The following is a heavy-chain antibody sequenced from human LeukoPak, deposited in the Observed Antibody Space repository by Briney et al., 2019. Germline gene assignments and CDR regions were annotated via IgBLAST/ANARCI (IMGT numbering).Heavy chain of an antibody. D-gene: IGHD6-19*01. CDR2: ISYDGSNK. CDR3: ASPLREMGSGWPSEYFQH. V-gene: IGHV3-30*04. J-gene: IGHJ1*01. Sequence: GGSLGLSCAASGFTFSSYAMHWVRQAPGKGLEWVAVISYDGSNKYYADSVKGRFTISRDNSKNTLYLQMNSLRAEDTAVYYCASPLREMGSGWPSEYFQHWGQGTLVTVSS. CDR1: GFTFSSYA.